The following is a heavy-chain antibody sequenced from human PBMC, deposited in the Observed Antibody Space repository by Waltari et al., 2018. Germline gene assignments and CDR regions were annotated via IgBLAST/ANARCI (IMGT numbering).Heavy chain of an antibody. CDR2: SSPIFGTA. J-gene: IGHJ6*02. V-gene: IGHV1-69*08. D-gene: IGHD1-26*01. Sequence: QVQLVQSGAEVKKPGSSVKVSCKASGGTFSSYAISWVRQAPGQGLEWMGRSSPIFGTANYAQKFQGRVTITADKSTSTAYMELSSLRAEDTAVYYCARARSGSPYDYYYGMDVWGQGTTVTVSS. CDR1: GGTFSSYA. CDR3: ARARSGSPYDYYYGMDV.